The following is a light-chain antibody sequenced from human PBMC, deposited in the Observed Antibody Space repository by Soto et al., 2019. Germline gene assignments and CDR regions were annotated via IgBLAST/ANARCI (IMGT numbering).Light chain of an antibody. V-gene: IGKV1-5*01. J-gene: IGKJ1*01. CDR2: DAS. CDR3: QQYDSFSKT. CDR1: QSIRSW. Sequence: DIQMTQSPSTLSASVGDRVTITCRASQSIRSWLAWYQQKPGKAPQLLIYDASNLESGVPSRFSGSGSGTEFTRTISSLQPYDFATYYCQQYDSFSKTFGRGTKVEVK.